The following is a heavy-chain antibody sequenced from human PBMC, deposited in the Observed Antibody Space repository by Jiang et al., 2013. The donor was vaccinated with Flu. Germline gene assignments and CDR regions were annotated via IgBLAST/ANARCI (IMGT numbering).Heavy chain of an antibody. J-gene: IGHJ4*02. CDR2: ISYSGST. Sequence: LLKPSETLSLTCTVSGVSISTSSFYWGWIRQPPGKGLEWIGSISYSGSTYYHPSLKSRVTISVDTSKNQFSLKLSSVTAADTAVYYCANMRSRTALGAMFGPAREAFDYWGQGTLVTVSS. V-gene: IGHV4-39*01. D-gene: IGHD3-10*02. CDR3: ANMRSRTALGAMFGPAREAFDY. CDR1: GVSISTSSFY.